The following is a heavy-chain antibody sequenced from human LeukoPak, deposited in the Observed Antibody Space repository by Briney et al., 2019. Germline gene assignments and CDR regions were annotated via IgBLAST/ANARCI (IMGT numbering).Heavy chain of an antibody. D-gene: IGHD3-22*01. CDR3: ARVLVDYYDSSGYYYFDY. V-gene: IGHV3-53*04. CDR1: GFTFSKAW. J-gene: IGHJ4*02. CDR2: IYSGGST. Sequence: PGGSLRLSCAMSGFTFSKAWMTWVRQAPGKGLEWVSVIYSGGSTYYADSVKGRFTISRHNSKNTLYLQMNSLRAEDTAVYYCARVLVDYYDSSGYYYFDYWGQGTLVTVSS.